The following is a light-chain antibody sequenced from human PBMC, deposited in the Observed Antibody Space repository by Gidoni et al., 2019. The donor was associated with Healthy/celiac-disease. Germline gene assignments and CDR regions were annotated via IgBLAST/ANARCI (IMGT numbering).Light chain of an antibody. CDR2: GAS. CDR1: QSVSRN. J-gene: IGKJ1*01. V-gene: IGKV3-15*01. Sequence: EIVMTQSPAPLSVSQGEIATPSRGANQSVSRNLSLYQHKPRQTPRLLISGASTRATGSPARFSGSVSVTEFTLTSSSLQSEDFAVYCCQQYNNWPRTFGQGTKVEIK. CDR3: QQYNNWPRT.